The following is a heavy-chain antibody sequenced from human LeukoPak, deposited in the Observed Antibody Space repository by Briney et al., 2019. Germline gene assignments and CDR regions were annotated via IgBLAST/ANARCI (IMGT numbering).Heavy chain of an antibody. J-gene: IGHJ4*02. Sequence: SETLSLTCAVSGGSISSGGYSWSWIRQPPGKGLEWIGYIYHSGSTYYNPSLKSRVTISVDRSKNQFSLKLSSVTAADTAVYYCARETWPMTTVTYFDYWGQGTLVTVSS. D-gene: IGHD4-17*01. CDR3: ARETWPMTTVTYFDY. CDR2: IYHSGST. CDR1: GGSISSGGYS. V-gene: IGHV4-30-2*01.